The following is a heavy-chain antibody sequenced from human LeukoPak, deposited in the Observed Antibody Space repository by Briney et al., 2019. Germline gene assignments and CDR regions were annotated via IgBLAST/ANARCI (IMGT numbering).Heavy chain of an antibody. CDR1: GFTFSSYA. CDR3: TRDQGYYDFWSGYTDGMDV. J-gene: IGHJ6*02. Sequence: GGSLRLSCAASGFTFSSYAMSWFRQAPGKGLEWVGFIRSKAYGGTTEYAASVKGRFTISRDDSKSIAYLQMNRLKTEDTAVYYCTRDQGYYDFWSGYTDGMDVWGQGTTVTVSS. CDR2: IRSKAYGGTT. D-gene: IGHD3-3*01. V-gene: IGHV3-49*03.